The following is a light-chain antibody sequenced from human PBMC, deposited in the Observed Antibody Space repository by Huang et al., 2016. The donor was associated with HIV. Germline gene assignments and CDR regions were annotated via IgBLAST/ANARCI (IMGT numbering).Light chain of an antibody. V-gene: IGKV3-15*01. CDR2: GAS. CDR3: HQYNDWPIT. Sequence: EIVMTQSPATLSVFPVGTATLSCRASQSVGSDLAWYQQRPGQAPRLRIYGASTRATGIPARFRGSGSGTEFTLTISDLQSEDFAVYYCHQYNDWPITFGPGTKVDIK. J-gene: IGKJ3*01. CDR1: QSVGSD.